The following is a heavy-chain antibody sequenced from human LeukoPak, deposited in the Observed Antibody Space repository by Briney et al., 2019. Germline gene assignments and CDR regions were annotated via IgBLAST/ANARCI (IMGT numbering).Heavy chain of an antibody. J-gene: IGHJ6*02. Sequence: LTGGSLRLSCAASGFIVSSNYMSWVRQAPGKGLEWVSVIYSGGSIYYVDSVKGRFTISRDNSKNTLYLQMNSLRAEDTAVYYCARDTRYYYGTDVWGQGATVTVSS. D-gene: IGHD3-3*01. CDR2: IYSGGSI. V-gene: IGHV3-53*01. CDR1: GFIVSSNY. CDR3: ARDTRYYYGTDV.